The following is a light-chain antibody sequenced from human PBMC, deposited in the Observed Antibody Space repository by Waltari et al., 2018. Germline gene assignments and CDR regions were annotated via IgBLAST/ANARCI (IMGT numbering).Light chain of an antibody. V-gene: IGKV4-1*01. CDR1: PTVLYNSNNRNY. J-gene: IGKJ2*01. CDR3: QQYYSSPYT. Sequence: DFVMTQSPASLALSLGERATIHCKTSPTVLYNSNNRNYLTWYQQKPGQPPKLLFYWASNRESGGPDRLSASGSGTDFTLTISRLQPEDVAIYYCQQYYSSPYTFGQGTRLEIK. CDR2: WAS.